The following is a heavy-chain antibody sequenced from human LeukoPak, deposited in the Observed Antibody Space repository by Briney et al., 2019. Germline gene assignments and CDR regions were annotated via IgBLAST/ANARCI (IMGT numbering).Heavy chain of an antibody. CDR1: GYTFTSYY. D-gene: IGHD6-19*01. J-gene: IGHJ4*02. Sequence: ASVKVSCKASGYTFTSYYMHWVRQAPGQGLEWMGIINPSGGSTSYAQKFQGRVTMTRDTSISTAYMELSRLRSDDTAVYYCAREDWAVAGVFDYWGQGTLVTVSS. CDR2: INPSGGST. V-gene: IGHV1-46*01. CDR3: AREDWAVAGVFDY.